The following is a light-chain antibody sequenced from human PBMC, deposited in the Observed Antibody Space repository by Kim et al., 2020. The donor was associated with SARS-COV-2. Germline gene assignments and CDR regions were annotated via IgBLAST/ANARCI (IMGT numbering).Light chain of an antibody. CDR1: QSITRH. Sequence: ASVGDRVTITCRASQSITRHLNWYQQKPGKAPKVLIYAASNLQNGVPSRFSGSGSGTDFTLTISSLQPEDFATYYCQQSYNNARTFGQGTKVDIK. V-gene: IGKV1-39*01. J-gene: IGKJ1*01. CDR2: AAS. CDR3: QQSYNNART.